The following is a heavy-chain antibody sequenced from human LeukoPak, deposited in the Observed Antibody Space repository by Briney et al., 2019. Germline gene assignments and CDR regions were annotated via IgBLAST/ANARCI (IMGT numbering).Heavy chain of an antibody. Sequence: GGSLRLSCAASGFXVSSNYIGWVRQAPGKGLEWVSVIYSGDSTYYADSVKGRFTISRDDSKNTLYLQMNSLRAEDTAVYYCARVYYSGSSYVGFDYWGQGTLVTVSS. CDR2: IYSGDST. CDR1: GFXVSSNY. D-gene: IGHD1-26*01. CDR3: ARVYYSGSSYVGFDY. J-gene: IGHJ4*02. V-gene: IGHV3-53*01.